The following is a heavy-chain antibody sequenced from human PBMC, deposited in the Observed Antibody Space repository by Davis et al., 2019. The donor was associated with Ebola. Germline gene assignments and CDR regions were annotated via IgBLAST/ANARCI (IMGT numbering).Heavy chain of an antibody. CDR1: GGSISTYY. CDR3: ATTDDY. Sequence: MPSETLSLTCTVSGGSISTYYWNWIRQFPGKGLEWIGFIYYSGGTNYNPSLKSRVTISVDTSKNQFSLKLSSVTAADTAVYYCATTDDYWGQGTLVTVSS. V-gene: IGHV4-59*08. J-gene: IGHJ4*02. D-gene: IGHD4-11*01. CDR2: IYYSGGT.